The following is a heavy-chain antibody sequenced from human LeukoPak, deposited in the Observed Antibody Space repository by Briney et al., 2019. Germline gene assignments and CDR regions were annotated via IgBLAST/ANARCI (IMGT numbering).Heavy chain of an antibody. J-gene: IGHJ3*02. V-gene: IGHV5-51*01. D-gene: IGHD5-24*01. CDR3: AIGWLQLDYAFDI. CDR1: GYSFTSYW. Sequence: GESLKISCKVSGYSFTSYWIGWVRQMPGKGLEWMGIIYPGDSDTRYSPSFQGQVTTSADKSISTAYLQWSSLKASDTAMYYCAIGWLQLDYAFDIWGQGTMVTASS. CDR2: IYPGDSDT.